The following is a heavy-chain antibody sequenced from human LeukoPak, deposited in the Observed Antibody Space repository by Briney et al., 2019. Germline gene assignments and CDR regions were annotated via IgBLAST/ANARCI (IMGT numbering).Heavy chain of an antibody. CDR1: GFTFSTYG. V-gene: IGHV3-30*18. D-gene: IGHD6-6*01. CDR2: ISYEGSIK. CDR3: AKDQAARAFDY. Sequence: GRSLRLSCAASGFTFSTYGMHWVRQAPGKGLEWVTFISYEGSIKRYADSVKGRFTISRDNSKNTLYLQMNSLRAEDTAVYYCAKDQAARAFDYWGQGTLVTVSS. J-gene: IGHJ4*02.